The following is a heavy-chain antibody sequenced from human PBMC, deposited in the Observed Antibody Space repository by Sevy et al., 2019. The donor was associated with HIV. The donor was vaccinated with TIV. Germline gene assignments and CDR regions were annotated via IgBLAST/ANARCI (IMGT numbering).Heavy chain of an antibody. CDR3: ERDHGGVLDTALDY. CDR1: GDSVSSNSAA. CDR2: TYYRSKWYN. J-gene: IGHJ4*02. V-gene: IGHV6-1*01. D-gene: IGHD5-18*01. Sequence: KQSQTLSLTCAISGDSVSSNSAAWNWIRQSPSRGLEWLGRTYYRSKWYNDYAVSVKSRITINPDTSKNQFSLQLNSVTPGDTAVYYCERDHGGVLDTALDYWGQGTLVTVSS.